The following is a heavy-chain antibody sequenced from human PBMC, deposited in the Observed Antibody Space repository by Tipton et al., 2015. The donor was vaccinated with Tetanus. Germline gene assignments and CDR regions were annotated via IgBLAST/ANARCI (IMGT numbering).Heavy chain of an antibody. V-gene: IGHV3-23*01. J-gene: IGHJ4*02. Sequence: SLRLSCAASGFTFSSYAMGWVRRAPGQGLEYVSAISASGGDTYYADSVKGRFTISRDNAKNTLYLQMNSLRAEDTAVYYCARDSSMAVADPILWYWGQGTLVTVSS. D-gene: IGHD6-19*01. CDR2: ISASGGDT. CDR1: GFTFSSYA. CDR3: ARDSSMAVADPILWY.